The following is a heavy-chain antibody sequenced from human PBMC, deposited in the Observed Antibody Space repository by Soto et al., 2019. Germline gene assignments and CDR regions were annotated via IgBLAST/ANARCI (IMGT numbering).Heavy chain of an antibody. D-gene: IGHD3-16*01. CDR3: ANSRGGTFLGYHGMDI. CDR1: GGTFSSRA. Sequence: QVQLVQSGPEVKKTGTSVKVSCKASGGTFSSRAISWVRQAPGHGLEWMGGIIPVFGRVNYAEKFQDRVTSTADESTGTVYMELSSLRSEDTALYYCANSRGGTFLGYHGMDIWGQGTTVSVSS. V-gene: IGHV1-69*01. J-gene: IGHJ6*02. CDR2: IIPVFGRV.